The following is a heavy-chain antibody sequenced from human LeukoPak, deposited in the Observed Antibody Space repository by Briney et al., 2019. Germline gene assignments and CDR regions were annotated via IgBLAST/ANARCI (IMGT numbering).Heavy chain of an antibody. J-gene: IGHJ4*02. CDR3: ARSSQYYYDSSGYWRN. CDR2: ISSSGSTI. D-gene: IGHD3-22*01. Sequence: GGSLRLSCAASGFTFSDYYMSWIRQAPGKGLECVSYISSSGSTIYYADSVKGRFTISRDNAKNSLYLQMNSLRAEDTAVYYCARSSQYYYDSSGYWRNWGQGTLVTVSS. CDR1: GFTFSDYY. V-gene: IGHV3-11*01.